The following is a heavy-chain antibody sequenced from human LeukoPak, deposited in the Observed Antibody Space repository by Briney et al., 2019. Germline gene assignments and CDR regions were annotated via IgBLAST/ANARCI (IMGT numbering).Heavy chain of an antibody. CDR1: GYIFTSYW. Sequence: GASLKISWKGSGYIFTSYWIGWVRQMPGKGLEWMGIIYPGDSDTRYSPSFQGQVTISADKSISTAYLQWSSLKASDTAMYYCAGLLPGAPYYFDYWGQGTLVTVSS. CDR2: IYPGDSDT. CDR3: AGLLPGAPYYFDY. J-gene: IGHJ4*02. D-gene: IGHD2/OR15-2a*01. V-gene: IGHV5-51*01.